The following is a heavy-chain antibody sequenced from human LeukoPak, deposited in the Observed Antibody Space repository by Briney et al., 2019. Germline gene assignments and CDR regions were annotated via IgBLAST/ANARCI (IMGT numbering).Heavy chain of an antibody. CDR1: GYTFTAYA. J-gene: IGHJ4*02. D-gene: IGHD6-6*01. CDR2: INADNGNT. Sequence: GASVKVSCKASGYTFTAYAMHWVRQAPGQRLEWMGWINADNGNTKYSQEFQGRVTISRDTSASIGYMELSSLRSGDMSVYYCAITYSTSSLWIFDYWGQGTLITVSS. CDR3: AITYSTSSLWIFDY. V-gene: IGHV1-3*03.